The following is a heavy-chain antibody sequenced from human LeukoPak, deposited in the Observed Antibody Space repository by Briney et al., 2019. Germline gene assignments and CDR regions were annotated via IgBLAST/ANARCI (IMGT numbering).Heavy chain of an antibody. CDR1: GYSFATYW. V-gene: IGHV5-51*01. J-gene: IGHJ3*02. D-gene: IGHD2-15*01. CDR2: IYPGDSDT. Sequence: NHGESLKISCKGSGYSFATYWIGWVRQMPGKGLEWMGIIYPGDSDTRYSPSFQGQVTISADKSISTAYLQWSSLKASDTAMYYCARLQKRVVVAANDAFDIWGQGTMVTVSS. CDR3: ARLQKRVVVAANDAFDI.